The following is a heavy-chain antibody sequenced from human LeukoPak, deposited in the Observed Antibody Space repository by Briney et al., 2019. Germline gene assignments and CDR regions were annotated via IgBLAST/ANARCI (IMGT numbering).Heavy chain of an antibody. CDR2: ISVSGFDT. D-gene: IGHD4-17*01. CDR3: ARVDPATVTPGVFYYYYYMDV. CDR1: GFTFSSRV. Sequence: GGSLRLSCTASGFTFSSRVMTWVRQVQGKGLELVSGISVSGFDTFYADSVKGRFTISRDNSKSSVSLQMNSLRAEDTAMYYCARVDPATVTPGVFYYYYYMDVWGKGTTVTVSS. J-gene: IGHJ6*03. V-gene: IGHV3-23*01.